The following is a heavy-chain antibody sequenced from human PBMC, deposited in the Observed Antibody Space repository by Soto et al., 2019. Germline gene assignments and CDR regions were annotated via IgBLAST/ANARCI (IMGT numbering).Heavy chain of an antibody. CDR2: IYHSGST. J-gene: IGHJ5*02. CDR1: GGSISSGGYS. Sequence: QLQLQESDSGLVKPSQTLSLTCAVSGGSISSGGYSWNWIRQPPGKGLEWIGYIYHSGSTLYNPSLKSRVTISIDKSKNQFPLKLSSVTAADTAVYYCARDQLEGNWFDPWGQGTLVTVSS. D-gene: IGHD1-1*01. V-gene: IGHV4-30-2*01. CDR3: ARDQLEGNWFDP.